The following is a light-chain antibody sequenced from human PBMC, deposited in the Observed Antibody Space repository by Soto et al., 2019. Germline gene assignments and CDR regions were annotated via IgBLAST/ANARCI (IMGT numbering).Light chain of an antibody. V-gene: IGKV3-20*01. CDR3: KQYSSSPPIT. Sequence: EIVLTQSPGTLSLSPGERATISCRASESVIKYLAWYQQKPGQAPRLLIHGASSRATGIPDRFSGSGSGTDFTLTINRLEPEDFAVYCCKQYSSSPPITFGQGTRLEIK. J-gene: IGKJ5*01. CDR1: ESVIKY. CDR2: GAS.